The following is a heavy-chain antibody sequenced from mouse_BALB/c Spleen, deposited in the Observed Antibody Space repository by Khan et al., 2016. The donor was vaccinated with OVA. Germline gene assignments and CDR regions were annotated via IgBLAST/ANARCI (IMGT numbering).Heavy chain of an antibody. CDR1: GFTFRSYA. CDR3: ARPGTTGWYFDV. D-gene: IGHD1-1*01. CDR2: ISSGGST. J-gene: IGHJ1*01. V-gene: IGHV5-6-5*01. Sequence: EVTLVESGGGLVRPGGSPKLSCAASGFTFRSYAMSWVRPTPEKRLEWVASISSGGSTYYPDSVKGRFTISRDNARNILYLQMSSLRSEDTARYDCARPGTTGWYFDVWGAGTTVTVSS.